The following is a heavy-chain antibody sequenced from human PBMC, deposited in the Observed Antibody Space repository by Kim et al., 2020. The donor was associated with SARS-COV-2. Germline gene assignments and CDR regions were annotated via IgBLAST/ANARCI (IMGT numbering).Heavy chain of an antibody. CDR3: ARVCGSSSYYYYYGMDV. Sequence: FQGRVTITADESTSTAYMELSSLRSEDTAVYYCARVCGSSSYYYYYGMDVWGQGTTVTVSS. J-gene: IGHJ6*02. V-gene: IGHV1-69*01. D-gene: IGHD2-21*01.